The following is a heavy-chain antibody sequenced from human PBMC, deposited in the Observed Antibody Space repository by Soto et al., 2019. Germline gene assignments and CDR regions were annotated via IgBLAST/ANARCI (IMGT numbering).Heavy chain of an antibody. CDR2: ISAYNGET. V-gene: IGHV1-18*01. CDR3: ATDRGYSGYDYYQH. Sequence: ASVKVSCKASGYTFTSYGISWVRQAPGQGLEWMGWISAYNGETIYAQKFQGRVTMTEDTSTDTAYMELSSLRSEDTAVYYCATDRGYSGYDYYQHWGQGTLVTVSS. J-gene: IGHJ1*01. CDR1: GYTFTSYG. D-gene: IGHD5-12*01.